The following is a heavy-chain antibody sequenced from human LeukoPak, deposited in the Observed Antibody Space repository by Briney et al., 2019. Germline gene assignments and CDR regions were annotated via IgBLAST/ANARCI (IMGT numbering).Heavy chain of an antibody. Sequence: PGGSLRVSCAASGFTFSSYGMHWGRQAPGKGLEWVAFIRYDGSNKYYADSVKGRFTISRDNSKNTLHLQRNSLRAEDTAVYYCAKSRGSYYGSGPYYFDYWGQGTLATVSS. CDR1: GFTFSSYG. CDR2: IRYDGSNK. V-gene: IGHV3-30*02. J-gene: IGHJ4*02. D-gene: IGHD1-26*01. CDR3: AKSRGSYYGSGPYYFDY.